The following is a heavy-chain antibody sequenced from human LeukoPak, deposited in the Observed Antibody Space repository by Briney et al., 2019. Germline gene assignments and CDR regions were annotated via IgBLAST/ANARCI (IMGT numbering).Heavy chain of an antibody. J-gene: IGHJ6*04. V-gene: IGHV3-23*01. Sequence: PGRSLRLSCEGSGFTFSINAMHWVRQAPGKGLEWVSAISGSGGSTYYADSVKGRFTISRDNSKNTLYLQMNSLRAEDTAVYYCAKGQVGAMSMDVWGKGTTVTVSS. CDR1: GFTFSINA. CDR2: ISGSGGST. CDR3: AKGQVGAMSMDV. D-gene: IGHD1-26*01.